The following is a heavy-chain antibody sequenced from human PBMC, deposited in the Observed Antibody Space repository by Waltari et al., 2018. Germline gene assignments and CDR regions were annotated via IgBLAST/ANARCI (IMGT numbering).Heavy chain of an antibody. V-gene: IGHV4-39*07. CDR3: AGARSFGVVRY. Sequence: QLQLQESGPGLVKPSETLSLTCTVSGGSISSSSYYWGWIRQPPGKGLEWIGSIYYRGRTNNTPSLKSQVTISVDTSKNQFALKLSSVTAADTAVYYCAGARSFGVVRYWGQGTLVTVSS. CDR1: GGSISSSSYY. D-gene: IGHD3-3*01. J-gene: IGHJ4*02. CDR2: IYYRGRT.